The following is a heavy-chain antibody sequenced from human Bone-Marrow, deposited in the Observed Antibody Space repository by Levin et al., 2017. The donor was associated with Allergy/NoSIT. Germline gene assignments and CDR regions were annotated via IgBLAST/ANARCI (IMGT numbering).Heavy chain of an antibody. V-gene: IGHV3-15*01. CDR3: TRGDNDY. J-gene: IGHJ4*01. CDR2: IKRVVDGETT. Sequence: PGGSLRLSCTASGFTFSNDWMNWVRQAPGKGLEWVGRIKRVVDGETTDYGTPVKVRFTISRDDSKNTLYLQMNSLQSDDTGVYYCTRGDNDYWGQGTLVTVSS. D-gene: IGHD2-21*02. CDR1: GFTFSNDW.